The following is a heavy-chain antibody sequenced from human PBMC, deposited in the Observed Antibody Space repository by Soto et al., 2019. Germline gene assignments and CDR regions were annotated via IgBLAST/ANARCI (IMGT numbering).Heavy chain of an antibody. D-gene: IGHD3-3*01. V-gene: IGHV3-11*01. Sequence: GGSLRLSCVASGFTFSDYYMSRIRQAPGKGLEWVSYISSSGSSIYYADSVKGRFTISRDYAKYSLYLQMNSLRAENTAVYYCARSMYYDFCPYIRGQGTMATVSS. CDR1: GFTFSDYY. J-gene: IGHJ3*02. CDR3: ARSMYYDFCPYI. CDR2: ISSSGSSI.